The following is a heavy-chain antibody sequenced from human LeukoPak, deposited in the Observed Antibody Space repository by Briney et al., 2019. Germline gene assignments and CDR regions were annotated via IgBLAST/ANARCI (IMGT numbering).Heavy chain of an antibody. Sequence: ASVKVSCKASGGTFSNSVINWVRQAPGQGLEWMGWINPNSGGTNYAQKFQGRVTMTRDTSISTAYMELSRLRSDDTAVYYCAREPARGLLLNYWGQGTLVTVSS. CDR2: INPNSGGT. CDR3: AREPARGLLLNY. CDR1: GGTFSNSV. V-gene: IGHV1-2*02. D-gene: IGHD2-21*01. J-gene: IGHJ4*02.